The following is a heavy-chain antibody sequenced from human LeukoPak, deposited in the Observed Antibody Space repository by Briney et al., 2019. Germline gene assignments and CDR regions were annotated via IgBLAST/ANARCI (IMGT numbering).Heavy chain of an antibody. CDR1: GFTFSSYG. CDR3: AKGSDVVVVAALNYFDY. J-gene: IGHJ4*02. Sequence: PGGSLRLSCAASGFTFSSYGMHWVRQAPGKGLEWVAFIRNDGSNKYYADSVKGRFTISRDKSKNTLYLQMNSLRAEDTAVYYCAKGSDVVVVAALNYFDYWGQGTLVTVSS. D-gene: IGHD2-15*01. V-gene: IGHV3-30*02. CDR2: IRNDGSNK.